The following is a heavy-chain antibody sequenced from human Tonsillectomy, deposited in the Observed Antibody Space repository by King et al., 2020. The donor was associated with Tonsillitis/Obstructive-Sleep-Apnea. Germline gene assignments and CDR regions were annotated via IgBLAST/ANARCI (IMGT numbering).Heavy chain of an antibody. J-gene: IGHJ6*03. CDR3: ARVGGEYSGYDPSYYYYYYMDV. V-gene: IGHV1-69*12. Sequence: QLVQSGAEVKKPGSSVKVSCKASGGTFSSYAISWVRQAPGQGLEWMGGIIPIFGTANYAQKFQGRVTITADESTSTAYMELSSLRSEDTAVYYCARVGGEYSGYDPSYYYYYYMDVWGKGTTVTVSS. CDR2: IIPIFGTA. D-gene: IGHD5-12*01. CDR1: GGTFSSYA.